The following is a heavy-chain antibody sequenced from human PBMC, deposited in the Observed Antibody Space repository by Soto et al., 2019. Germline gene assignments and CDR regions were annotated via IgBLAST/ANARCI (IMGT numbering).Heavy chain of an antibody. D-gene: IGHD3-10*02. V-gene: IGHV1-3*01. CDR2: INAGNGNT. CDR3: ARTLELCSYYYHGLDA. J-gene: IGHJ6*02. CDR1: GYTFTSYA. Sequence: ASVKVSCKASGYTFTSYAMHWVRQAPGQRLEWMGWINAGNGNTKYSQKFQGRVTITRDTSASTAYMELSSLRSEDTAVYYCARTLELCSYYYHGLDACGPGTTFTVSS.